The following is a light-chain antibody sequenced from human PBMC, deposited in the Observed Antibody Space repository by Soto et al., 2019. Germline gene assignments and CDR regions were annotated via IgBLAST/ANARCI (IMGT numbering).Light chain of an antibody. Sequence: IQMTQYPYSLSASVGDRVTITCRASQSISSYLNWYQQKPGKAPKLLIYAASSLQSGVPSRFTGSGSGTDFTLTISSLQPEDFATYFCQQSYTTPITFGQGTRLEIK. CDR3: QQSYTTPIT. CDR2: AAS. J-gene: IGKJ5*01. CDR1: QSISSY. V-gene: IGKV1-39*01.